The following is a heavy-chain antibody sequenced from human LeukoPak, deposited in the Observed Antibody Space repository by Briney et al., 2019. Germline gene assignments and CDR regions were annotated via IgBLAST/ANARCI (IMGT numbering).Heavy chain of an antibody. J-gene: IGHJ4*02. CDR1: GFTFSTYW. D-gene: IGHD3-22*01. V-gene: IGHV3-7*01. CDR2: IKQDDSEI. Sequence: EGSLRLSSAAPGFTFSTYWMTWVRQAPGKGLEWVANIKQDDSEIYYVDSVKGRFTISRDNAKNSLYLQMNSLRAEDTAVYYCARDSNGPDYWGQGTLVTVSS. CDR3: ARDSNGPDY.